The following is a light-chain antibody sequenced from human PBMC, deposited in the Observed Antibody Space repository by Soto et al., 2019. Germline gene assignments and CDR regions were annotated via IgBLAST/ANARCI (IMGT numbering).Light chain of an antibody. J-gene: IGLJ3*02. V-gene: IGLV1-44*01. CDR3: AAWDDSLIGPV. CDR2: SNN. Sequence: QSVPTQPPSASGTPGQRVTISCSGSSSNIGSYTVNWYQQLPGTAPKLLIYSNNQRPSGVPDRFSGSKSGTSASLAISGLQSEDEADYYCAAWDDSLIGPVFGGGTKLTVL. CDR1: SSNIGSYT.